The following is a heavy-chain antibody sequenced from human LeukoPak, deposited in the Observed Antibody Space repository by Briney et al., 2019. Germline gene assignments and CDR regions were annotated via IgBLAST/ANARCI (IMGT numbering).Heavy chain of an antibody. CDR3: AKGSVAVAGPLGF. Sequence: PGRSLRLSCAASGFTFSNFVMHWVRQAPGKGLEWVAVISYDGNNKYYADSVKGRFTIFRDISKNTLYLQMNSLSAEDTALYYCAKGSVAVAGPLGFWGQGTLVTVSS. V-gene: IGHV3-30*18. D-gene: IGHD6-19*01. CDR1: GFTFSNFV. J-gene: IGHJ4*02. CDR2: ISYDGNNK.